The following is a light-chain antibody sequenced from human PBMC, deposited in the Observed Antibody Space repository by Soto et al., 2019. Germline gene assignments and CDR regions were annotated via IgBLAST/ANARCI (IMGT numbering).Light chain of an antibody. CDR2: GAS. V-gene: IGKV3-20*01. J-gene: IGKJ1*01. CDR3: QQYGSSPRT. Sequence: EIVLTQSPGTLSLSPGERATLSCRASQSISSSSLAWYQQKPGQPPRLLIYGASSRATGIPDRFSGSGSGTDFTLTIGRLEPEDFAVYYCQQYGSSPRTFGQGTKVEIK. CDR1: QSISSSS.